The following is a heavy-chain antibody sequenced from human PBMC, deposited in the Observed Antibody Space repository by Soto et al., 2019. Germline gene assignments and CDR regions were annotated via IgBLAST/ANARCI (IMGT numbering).Heavy chain of an antibody. V-gene: IGHV3-21*01. CDR2: ITSSSSYI. D-gene: IGHD6-19*01. Sequence: GGSLRLSCAASGFTFSSHSMNWVRQAPGKGLEWVSSITSSSSYINYADSVKGRFTISRDNAKTSLYLQMNSLRAEDTAVYYCAREPGVSSGWYVHYWGQGTLVTVSS. J-gene: IGHJ4*02. CDR3: AREPGVSSGWYVHY. CDR1: GFTFSSHS.